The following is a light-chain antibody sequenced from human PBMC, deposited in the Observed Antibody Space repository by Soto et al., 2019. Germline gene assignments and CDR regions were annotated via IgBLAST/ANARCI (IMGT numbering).Light chain of an antibody. CDR1: SSDVGRYYC. V-gene: IGLV2-23*01. CDR3: CSYSGSNIHWV. Sequence: QSALTQPASVSGSPGQSITISCTGTSSDVGRYYCVSWYQHHPGKAPKLIIYEGSKRPSGVSNRFSGSKSGNTASLTISGLQTEDDADYYCCSYSGSNIHWVFGGGTKLTVL. CDR2: EGS. J-gene: IGLJ3*02.